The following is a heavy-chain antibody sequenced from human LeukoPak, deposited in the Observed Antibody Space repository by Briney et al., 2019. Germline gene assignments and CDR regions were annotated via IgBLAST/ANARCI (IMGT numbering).Heavy chain of an antibody. D-gene: IGHD2-15*01. CDR1: GFSFSSYW. V-gene: IGHV3-7*01. J-gene: IGHJ4*02. CDR2: IKQDGSEK. Sequence: PGGSLRLSCAASGFSFSSYWMSWVRQAPGKGLEWVANIKQDGSEKYYVVSVKGRFTISRDNAKNSLYLQMNSLRAEDTAVYYCASFDAVVGALDYWGQGTLVTVSS. CDR3: ASFDAVVGALDY.